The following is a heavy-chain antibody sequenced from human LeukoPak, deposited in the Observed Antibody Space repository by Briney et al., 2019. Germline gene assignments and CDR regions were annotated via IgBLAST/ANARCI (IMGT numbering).Heavy chain of an antibody. CDR1: GFTFNNYN. V-gene: IGHV3-21*01. D-gene: IGHD2-15*01. Sequence: GGSLRLSCAASGFTFNNYNMNCVRQAPGKGLEWVSYISSSSDNIYYADSVKGRFTISRDNAKNSLYLQMSSLRVEDTAVYYCARGLVVAATPPYSYYGMDVWGKGTTVTVSS. J-gene: IGHJ6*04. CDR3: ARGLVVAATPPYSYYGMDV. CDR2: ISSSSDNI.